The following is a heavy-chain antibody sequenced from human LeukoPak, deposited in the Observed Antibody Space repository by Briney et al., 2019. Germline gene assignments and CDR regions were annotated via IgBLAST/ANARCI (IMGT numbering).Heavy chain of an antibody. Sequence: ASVKVSCKASGYTFTSYAMHWVRQAPGQRLEWMGWINAGNGNTKYSQEFQGRVTITRDTSASTAYMELSSLRSEDMAVYYCARSNRYSSGGDWFDPWGQGTLVTVSS. CDR3: ARSNRYSSGGDWFDP. D-gene: IGHD6-25*01. CDR1: GYTFTSYA. CDR2: INAGNGNT. J-gene: IGHJ5*02. V-gene: IGHV1-3*03.